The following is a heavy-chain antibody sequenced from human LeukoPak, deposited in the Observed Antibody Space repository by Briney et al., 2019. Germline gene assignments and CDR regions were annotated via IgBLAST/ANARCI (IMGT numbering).Heavy chain of an antibody. CDR2: IRSKANSYAT. Sequence: PGGSLRLSCAASGFTFGGSAMHWVRQASGKGLEWVGRIRSKANSYATAYAASVKGRFTISRDDSKNTAYLQMNSMKTWDTAVYYCTRHVGRGITIFGVGDYFDYWGQGTLVTVSS. V-gene: IGHV3-73*01. CDR1: GFTFGGSA. D-gene: IGHD3-3*01. J-gene: IGHJ4*02. CDR3: TRHVGRGITIFGVGDYFDY.